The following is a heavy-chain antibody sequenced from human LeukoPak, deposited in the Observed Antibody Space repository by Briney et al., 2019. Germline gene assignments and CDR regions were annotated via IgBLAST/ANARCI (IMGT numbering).Heavy chain of an antibody. V-gene: IGHV4-39*01. CDR3: SRYRYTYGSNFDY. J-gene: IGHJ4*02. CDR1: GGSISSDNYY. D-gene: IGHD5-18*01. CDR2: IYYSGNT. Sequence: PSETLSLTCTVSGGSISSDNYYWGWVRQPPGKGLEWIASIYYSGNTYYNPSLKSRGTMSVDTSKNQFSLKLDSVTAADTAVYFCSRYRYTYGSNFDYWGQGTLVTVSS.